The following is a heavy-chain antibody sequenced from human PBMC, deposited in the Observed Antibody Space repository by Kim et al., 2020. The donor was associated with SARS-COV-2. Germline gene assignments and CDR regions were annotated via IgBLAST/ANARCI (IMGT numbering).Heavy chain of an antibody. CDR3: ALGGIRGSGSLHV. D-gene: IGHD3-10*01. J-gene: IGHJ1*01. CDR1: GFTFSTFS. V-gene: IGHV3-23*01. Sequence: GGSLRLSCATSGFTFSTFSMAWVRQAPGKGLEWVSSISDTGADTYYADSVMGRFAISKDSSRNTLYLELNSLRAEDTALYYCALGGIRGSGSLHVWGQGTLVTVSS. CDR2: ISDTGADT.